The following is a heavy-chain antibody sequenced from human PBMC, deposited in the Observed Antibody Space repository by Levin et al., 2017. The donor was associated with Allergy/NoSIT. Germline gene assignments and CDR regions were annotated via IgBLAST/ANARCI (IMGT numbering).Heavy chain of an antibody. Sequence: SETLSLTCAVYGGSFSGYYWSWIRQPPGKGLEWIGEINHSGSTNYNPSLKSRVTISVDTSKNQFSLKLSSVTAADTAVYYCARGVAVASPEYYYYYGMDVWGQGTTVTVSS. CDR1: GGSFSGYY. CDR2: INHSGST. CDR3: ARGVAVASPEYYYYYGMDV. D-gene: IGHD6-19*01. V-gene: IGHV4-34*01. J-gene: IGHJ6*02.